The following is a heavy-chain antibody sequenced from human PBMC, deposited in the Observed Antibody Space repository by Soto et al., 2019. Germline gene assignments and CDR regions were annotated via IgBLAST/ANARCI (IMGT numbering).Heavy chain of an antibody. CDR3: ATGGTTVTRRVDC. V-gene: IGHV1-69*01. CDR2: ITPIFDTT. J-gene: IGHJ4*02. D-gene: IGHD4-17*01. Sequence: QVQLVQSGAEVKKPGSSVKVSCKASGGGFSTYAITWVRQAPGQGLEWMGGITPIFDTTNYAQKFQGRVTITADESTTTVHMELTSLTSEDTAVYYCATGGTTVTRRVDCWGQGALVTVSS. CDR1: GGGFSTYA.